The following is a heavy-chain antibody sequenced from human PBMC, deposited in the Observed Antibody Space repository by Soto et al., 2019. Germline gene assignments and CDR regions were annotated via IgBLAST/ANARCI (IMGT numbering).Heavy chain of an antibody. J-gene: IGHJ6*02. Sequence: AGGSLRLSCAASGFTFSNYSMNWVRQAPGKGLEWVSSISSSSSYIYYADSVTGRFTISRDNAKNSLYLQMNSLRAEDTAVYYCARDNFARMDVWGQGTTVTVSS. V-gene: IGHV3-21*01. CDR3: ARDNFARMDV. CDR1: GFTFSNYS. CDR2: ISSSSSYI. D-gene: IGHD3-9*01.